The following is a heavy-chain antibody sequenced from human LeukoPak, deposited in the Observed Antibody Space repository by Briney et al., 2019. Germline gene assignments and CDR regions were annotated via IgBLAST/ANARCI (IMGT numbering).Heavy chain of an antibody. CDR1: GGSFWGYY. D-gene: IGHD1-26*01. Sequence: SETLSLTCAVYGGSFWGYYWSWIRQPPGGGLEWIGEIHHSRSTHHNPSLKRRVQLSVDTSTNQLSLKLRSVTAADTAVYYCAGGLSGSYIDYWGQGTLVTVSS. V-gene: IGHV4-34*01. CDR2: IHHSRST. CDR3: AGGLSGSYIDY. J-gene: IGHJ4*02.